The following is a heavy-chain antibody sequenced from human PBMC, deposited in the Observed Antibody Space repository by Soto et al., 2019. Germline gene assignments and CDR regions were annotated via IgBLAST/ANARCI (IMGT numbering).Heavy chain of an antibody. CDR1: GYTFTSYG. Sequence: RASVKVSCKASGYTFTSYGISWVRQAPGQGLEWMGWISAYNGDTNYAQKLQGRVTMTTDTSTSTAYMELRSLRSDDTAVYYCAREGVAVAGTKAFDTWGQGTMVTVSS. D-gene: IGHD6-19*01. CDR2: ISAYNGDT. V-gene: IGHV1-18*04. J-gene: IGHJ3*02. CDR3: AREGVAVAGTKAFDT.